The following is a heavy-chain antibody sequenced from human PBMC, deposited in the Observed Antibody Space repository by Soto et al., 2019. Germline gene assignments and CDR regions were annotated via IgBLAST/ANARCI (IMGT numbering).Heavy chain of an antibody. Sequence: ASVKVSCKASGYTFTGYYMHWVRQAPGQGLEWMGWINPNSGGTNYAQKFQGWVTMTRDTSISTAYMELSRLRSDDTAVYYCARDQGGDSSGYSSLPYFDYWGQGTLVTVSS. D-gene: IGHD3-22*01. J-gene: IGHJ4*02. CDR1: GYTFTGYY. CDR2: INPNSGGT. V-gene: IGHV1-2*04. CDR3: ARDQGGDSSGYSSLPYFDY.